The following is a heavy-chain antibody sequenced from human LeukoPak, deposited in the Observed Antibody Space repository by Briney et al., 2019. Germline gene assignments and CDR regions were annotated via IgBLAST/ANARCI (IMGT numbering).Heavy chain of an antibody. CDR2: IHDRGSD. CDR1: GASITTTNFW. Sequence: PSETLSLTCSVSGASITTTNFWWTWIRQSPGRGLEWIGYIHDRGSDKYNPALESRATLSVDTSKNQFSLKLNSVTAADTAVYYCARYGLVEFRNAFQYWGQGILSASPQ. D-gene: IGHD6-6*01. CDR3: ARYGLVEFRNAFQY. V-gene: IGHV4-61*01. J-gene: IGHJ1*01.